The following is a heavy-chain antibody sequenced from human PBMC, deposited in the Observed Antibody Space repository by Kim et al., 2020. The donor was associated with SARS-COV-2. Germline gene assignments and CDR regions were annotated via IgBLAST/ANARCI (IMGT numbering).Heavy chain of an antibody. Sequence: SETLSLTCTVSGGSISSGSYYWSWIRQPAGKGLEWIGRIYTSGSTNYNPSLKSRVTISVDTSKNQFSLKLSSVTAADTAVYYCARAGGIGSYGYFDYWGQGTLVTVSS. CDR3: ARAGGIGSYGYFDY. J-gene: IGHJ4*02. CDR1: GGSISSGSYY. V-gene: IGHV4-61*02. D-gene: IGHD3-16*01. CDR2: IYTSGST.